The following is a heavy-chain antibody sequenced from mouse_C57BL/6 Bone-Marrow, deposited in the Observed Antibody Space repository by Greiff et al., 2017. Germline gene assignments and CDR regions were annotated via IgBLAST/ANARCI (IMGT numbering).Heavy chain of an antibody. D-gene: IGHD1-2*01. J-gene: IGHJ2*01. Sequence: VKQRPEQGLEWIGRIDPANGNTKYAPKFQGKATITADTSSNTAYLQLSSLTSEDTAIYYCARKLLRPLDDWGQGTTLTVSS. V-gene: IGHV14-3*01. CDR3: ARKLLRPLDD. CDR2: IDPANGNT.